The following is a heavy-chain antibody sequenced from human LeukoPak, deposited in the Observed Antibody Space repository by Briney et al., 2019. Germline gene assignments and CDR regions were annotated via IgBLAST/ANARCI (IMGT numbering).Heavy chain of an antibody. V-gene: IGHV4-59*01. CDR2: IYYSGST. J-gene: IGHJ5*02. CDR3: ARGGYYGSGNDFRFDP. D-gene: IGHD3-10*01. Sequence: PSETLSLTCTVSGGSISSYYWSWIRQPPGKGLEWIGYIYYSGSTNYKPSLKSRVTISVDTSKNQFSLKLSSVTAADTAVYYCARGGYYGSGNDFRFDPWGQGTLVTVSS. CDR1: GGSISSYY.